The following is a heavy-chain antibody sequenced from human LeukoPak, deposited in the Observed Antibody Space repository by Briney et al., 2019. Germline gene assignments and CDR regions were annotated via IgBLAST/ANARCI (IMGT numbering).Heavy chain of an antibody. CDR1: GGTFSSYA. CDR2: IIPIFGTA. V-gene: IGHV1-69*05. J-gene: IGHJ4*02. Sequence: ASVMVSCKASGGTFSSYAISWVRQAPGQGLEWMGGIIPIFGTANYAQKFQGRVTITTDASTSTAFMELSSLRSDDTAVYYCARDSSEILPLGYWGQGTLVTASS. CDR3: ARDSSEILPLGY.